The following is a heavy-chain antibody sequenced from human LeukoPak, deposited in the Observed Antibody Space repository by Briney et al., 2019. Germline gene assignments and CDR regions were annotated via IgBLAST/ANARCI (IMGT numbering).Heavy chain of an antibody. J-gene: IGHJ4*02. CDR2: INPNSGGT. V-gene: IGHV1-2*02. CDR1: GYTFTGYY. D-gene: IGHD2-21*02. CDR3: ARGDLIVVVTALIDY. Sequence: GASVKVSCKASGYTFTGYYLHWVRQAPAQGLEWMGWINPNSGGTNYAQKFQGRVTMTRDTSISTAYMELSRLRSDDTAVYYCARGDLIVVVTALIDYWGQGTLVTVSS.